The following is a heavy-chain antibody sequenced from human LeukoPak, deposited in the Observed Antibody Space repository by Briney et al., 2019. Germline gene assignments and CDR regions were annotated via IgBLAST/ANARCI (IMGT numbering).Heavy chain of an antibody. V-gene: IGHV3-23*01. J-gene: IGHJ4*02. CDR1: GFTFSSYA. Sequence: GGSLRLSCAASGFTFSSYAMSWVRQAPGKGLEWVSAISGSGGSTYYADSVKGRFTISRDNSKNTLYLQMNSLRAEDTAIYYCATRGVIVVVTAIRDYWGQGTLVTVSS. CDR2: ISGSGGST. CDR3: ATRGVIVVVTAIRDY. D-gene: IGHD2-21*02.